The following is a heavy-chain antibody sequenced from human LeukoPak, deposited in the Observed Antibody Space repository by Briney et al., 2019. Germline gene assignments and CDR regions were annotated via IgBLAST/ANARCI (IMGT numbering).Heavy chain of an antibody. V-gene: IGHV1-18*01. CDR2: ISAYNGNT. J-gene: IGHJ5*02. Sequence: GASVKVSCKASGYTFTSYGISWVRQAPGQGLEWMGWISAYNGNTNYAQKLQGRVTMTTDTSTSTAYMELRSLRSDDTAVYYCARAGSGYYDSSGYGWFDPWGQGTLVTVSS. CDR3: ARAGSGYYDSSGYGWFDP. D-gene: IGHD3-22*01. CDR1: GYTFTSYG.